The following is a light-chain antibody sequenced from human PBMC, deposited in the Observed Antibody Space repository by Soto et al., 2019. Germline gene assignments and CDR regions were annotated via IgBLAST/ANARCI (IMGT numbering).Light chain of an antibody. CDR2: GAS. CDR1: QSMGSN. J-gene: IGKJ1*01. Sequence: EIVMTQSPASLSVSPGERATLSCRASQSMGSNLAWYQQKPGQAPRLLIYGASTRATGIPARFSGSGSGTEFTLTITSLQSEDFAVYYCQQYHNWPRTFGQGTKVE. CDR3: QQYHNWPRT. V-gene: IGKV3-15*01.